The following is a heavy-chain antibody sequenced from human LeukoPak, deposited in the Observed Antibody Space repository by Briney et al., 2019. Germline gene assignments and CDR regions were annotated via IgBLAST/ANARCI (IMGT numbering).Heavy chain of an antibody. CDR2: IKQDGSEK. CDR1: GFTFSRYW. V-gene: IGHV3-7*04. D-gene: IGHD6-13*01. J-gene: IGHJ4*02. CDR3: ARGTIAAAGYYYFDY. Sequence: GGSLRLSCAASGFTFSRYWMTWVRQAPGKGLEWVANIKQDGSEKYYVDPVKGRFTISRDNAKNSLYLQMNSLRAEDTAVYYCARGTIAAAGYYYFDYWGQGTQVTVSS.